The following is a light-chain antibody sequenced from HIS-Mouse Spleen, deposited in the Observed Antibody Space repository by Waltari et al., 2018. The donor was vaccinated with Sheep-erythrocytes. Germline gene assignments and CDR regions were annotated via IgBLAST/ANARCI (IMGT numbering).Light chain of an antibody. Sequence: SALTQPRSASGSPAQSVIIPSTGSSSDAGGYNYSFWYQQHPGNAPQLMIYDVSKRPSGVPDRFSGSKSGNTASLTISGLQAEDEADYYCCSYAGSYNHVFATGTKVTVL. CDR2: DVS. CDR3: CSYAGSYNHV. V-gene: IGLV2-11*01. CDR1: SSDAGGYNY. J-gene: IGLJ1*01.